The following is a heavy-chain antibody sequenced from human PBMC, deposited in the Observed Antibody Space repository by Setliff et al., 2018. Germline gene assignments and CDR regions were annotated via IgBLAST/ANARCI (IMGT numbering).Heavy chain of an antibody. CDR1: GGTFSSYA. CDR3: ARDWNADSGSYDYYYGMDV. CDR2: IIPIFGTA. Sequence: GASVKVSCKASGGTFSSYAISWVRQAPGQGLEWMGGIIPIFGTASYAQKFQGRVTMTRDTSTSTVYMELSSLRSEDTAVYYCARDWNADSGSYDYYYGMDVWGQGTTVTVSS. V-gene: IGHV1-69*05. D-gene: IGHD1-26*01. J-gene: IGHJ6*02.